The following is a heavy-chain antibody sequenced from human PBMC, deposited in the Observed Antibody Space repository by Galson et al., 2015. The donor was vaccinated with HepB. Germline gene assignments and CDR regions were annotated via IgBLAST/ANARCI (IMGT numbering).Heavy chain of an antibody. CDR2: IYYSGST. Sequence: SETLSLTCTVSGGSVSSGSYYWSWIRQPPGKGLEWIGYIYYSGSTNYNPSLKSRVTISVDTSKNQFSLKLSSVTAADTAVYYCARVEAVTTWRFDYWGQGTLVTVSS. CDR3: ARVEAVTTWRFDY. J-gene: IGHJ4*02. D-gene: IGHD1-14*01. V-gene: IGHV4-61*01. CDR1: GGSVSSGSYY.